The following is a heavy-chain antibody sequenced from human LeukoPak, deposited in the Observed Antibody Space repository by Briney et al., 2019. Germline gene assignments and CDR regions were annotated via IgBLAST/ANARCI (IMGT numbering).Heavy chain of an antibody. V-gene: IGHV1-46*03. CDR2: INPSGGST. CDR3: ARVFLGRYDFWSGYYTDYYFDY. CDR1: GYTFTSYY. Sequence: PAASVKVSCKASGYTFTSYYMHWVRQAPGQGLEWMGIINPSGGSTSYAQKFQGRVTMTRDTSTSTVYMELSSLRSEDTAVYYCARVFLGRYDFWSGYYTDYYFDYWGQGTLVTVSS. J-gene: IGHJ4*02. D-gene: IGHD3-3*01.